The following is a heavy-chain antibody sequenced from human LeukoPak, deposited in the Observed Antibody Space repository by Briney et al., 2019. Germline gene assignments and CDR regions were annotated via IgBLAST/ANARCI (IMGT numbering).Heavy chain of an antibody. J-gene: IGHJ6*02. CDR1: GFTFSSYA. CDR3: AKLEGSSWLSFVDV. V-gene: IGHV3-23*01. CDR2: ISGSGGST. D-gene: IGHD6-13*01. Sequence: AGGSLTLSCAASGFTFSSYAMSWVRQAPGKGLEWVSAISGSGGSTYYADSVKGRFTISRDNSKNTLYLQLNSLRAEDTAVYYCAKLEGSSWLSFVDVWGQGTTVTVSS.